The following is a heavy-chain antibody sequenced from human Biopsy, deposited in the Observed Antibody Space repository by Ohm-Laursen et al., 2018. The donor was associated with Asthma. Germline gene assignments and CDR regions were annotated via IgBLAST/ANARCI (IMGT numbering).Heavy chain of an antibody. V-gene: IGHV1-69*06. CDR2: ISPVFGST. Sequence: ASVKVSCKASVGTFGNYAISWVRQAPGLGLEWMGGISPVFGSTNIAQKFQGRVTISADIFTKTAYLEVSSLRSDDTAVYYCASPSSSREILYYYYNMDIWGQGTTVTV. CDR1: VGTFGNYA. CDR3: ASPSSSREILYYYYNMDI. D-gene: IGHD6-13*01. J-gene: IGHJ6*02.